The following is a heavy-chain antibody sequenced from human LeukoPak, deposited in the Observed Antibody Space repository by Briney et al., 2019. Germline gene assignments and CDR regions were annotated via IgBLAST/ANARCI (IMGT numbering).Heavy chain of an antibody. V-gene: IGHV4-39*07. D-gene: IGHD3-22*01. CDR3: ARQNYDSRPFDY. CDR2: IYYSGST. J-gene: IGHJ4*02. Sequence: PSETLSLTCTVSGGSISSSSYYWGWIRQPPGKGLEWIGSIYYSGSTYYNPSLKSRVTISVDTSKNQFSLKLSSVTAADTAVYYCARQNYDSRPFDYWGQGTLVTVSS. CDR1: GGSISSSSYY.